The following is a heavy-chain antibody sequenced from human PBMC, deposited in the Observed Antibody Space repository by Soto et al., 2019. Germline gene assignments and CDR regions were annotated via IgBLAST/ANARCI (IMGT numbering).Heavy chain of an antibody. V-gene: IGHV3-48*02. CDR1: GFTFSSYS. D-gene: IGHD5-12*01. J-gene: IGHJ4*02. CDR3: ARDQLEYSGYDLRLYYFDY. Sequence: PGGSLRLSCAASGFTFSSYSMNWVRQAPGKGLEWVSYISSSSSTIYYADSVKGRFTISRDNAKNSLYLQMNSLRDEDTAVYYCARDQLEYSGYDLRLYYFDYWGQGTLVTVSS. CDR2: ISSSSSTI.